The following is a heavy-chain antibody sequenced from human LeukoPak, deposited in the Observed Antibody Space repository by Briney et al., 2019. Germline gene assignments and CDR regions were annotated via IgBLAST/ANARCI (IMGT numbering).Heavy chain of an antibody. CDR3: AREGSSYSMDV. CDR2: INSDGTST. CDR1: AFIFSSYW. J-gene: IGHJ6*02. Sequence: PGGSLRLSCAASAFIFSSYWLYWVRPAQGNGLVWVSSINSDGTSTTYADSVKGRFTISRANATNTLYLQMNSVRATATAFYYSAREGSSYSMDVWGQGTTVTV. V-gene: IGHV3-74*01.